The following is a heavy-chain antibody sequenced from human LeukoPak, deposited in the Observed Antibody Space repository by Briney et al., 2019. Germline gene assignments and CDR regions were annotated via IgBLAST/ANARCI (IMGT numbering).Heavy chain of an antibody. D-gene: IGHD3-16*02. CDR2: INPNTGNP. Sequence: ASVKVSCKASGYTFTSYAMNWVRQVPGQGLEWMGWINPNTGNPTYAQGLTGRFVFSLDTSVSTAYLQITSLKADDTAVYYCARAYQRLGELSLPDYWGQGTLVTVSS. J-gene: IGHJ4*02. CDR1: GYTFTSYA. V-gene: IGHV7-4-1*02. CDR3: ARAYQRLGELSLPDY.